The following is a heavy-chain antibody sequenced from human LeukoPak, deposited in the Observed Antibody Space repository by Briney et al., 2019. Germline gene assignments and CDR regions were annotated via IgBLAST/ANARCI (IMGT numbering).Heavy chain of an antibody. CDR1: GGSISGYW. V-gene: IGHV4-59*12. D-gene: IGHD5-18*01. CDR3: ARAGYSYGAFDI. CDR2: IHYSGST. Sequence: SETLSLTCSVSGGSISGYWWSWIRQPPGKGLEYIGNIHYSGSTYYNPSLKSRVTISVDRSKNQFSLKLSSVTAADAAVYYCARAGYSYGAFDIWGQGTMVTVSS. J-gene: IGHJ3*02.